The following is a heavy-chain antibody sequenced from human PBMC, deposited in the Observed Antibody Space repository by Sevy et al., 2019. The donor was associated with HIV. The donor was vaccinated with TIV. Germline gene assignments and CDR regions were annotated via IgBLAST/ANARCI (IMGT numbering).Heavy chain of an antibody. Sequence: GGSLRLSCAASGFTFSSYGMHWVRQAPGKWLEWVAVISYDGSNKYYADSVKGRFTISRDNSKNTLYLQMNSLRAEDTAVYYCAKDYYYGDYANYFDYWGQGTLVTVSS. D-gene: IGHD4-17*01. J-gene: IGHJ4*02. CDR2: ISYDGSNK. CDR1: GFTFSSYG. V-gene: IGHV3-30*18. CDR3: AKDYYYGDYANYFDY.